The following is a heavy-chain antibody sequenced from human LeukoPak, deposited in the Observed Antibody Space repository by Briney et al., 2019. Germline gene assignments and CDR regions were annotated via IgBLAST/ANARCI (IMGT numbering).Heavy chain of an antibody. J-gene: IGHJ4*02. D-gene: IGHD6-19*01. CDR2: IKQDGSEK. V-gene: IGHV3-7*01. Sequence: GGSLRLSCAASGFTFSDYYMSWIRQAPGKGLEWVANIKQDGSEKYYVDSVKGRFTISRDNAKNSLYLQMNSLRAEDTAVYYCARAYSSGWPGGYWGQGTLVTVSS. CDR1: GFTFSDYY. CDR3: ARAYSSGWPGGY.